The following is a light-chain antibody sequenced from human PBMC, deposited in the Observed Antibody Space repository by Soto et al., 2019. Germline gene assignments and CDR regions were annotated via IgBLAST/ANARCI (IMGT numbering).Light chain of an antibody. Sequence: QSVLTQPPSVSGAPGQRVTISCTGSSSNLGSGFDVQWYQQLPGTAPKLLIYYNDNRPSGVPDRFSGSKSGTSASLAITGLQADDEADYYCQSYDSSLSGHVVFGGGTKLTV. CDR3: QSYDSSLSGHVV. J-gene: IGLJ2*01. V-gene: IGLV1-40*01. CDR2: YND. CDR1: SSNLGSGFD.